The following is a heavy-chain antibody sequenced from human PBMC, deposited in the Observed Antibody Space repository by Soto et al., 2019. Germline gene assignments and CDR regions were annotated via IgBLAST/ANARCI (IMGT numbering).Heavy chain of an antibody. D-gene: IGHD2-21*01. CDR2: IYHSGST. CDR3: ARDQQRRGEYYYYYGMDV. Sequence: SETLSLTCAVSGGSISSSNWWSWVRQPPGKGLEWIGEIYHSGSTNYNPSLKSRVTISVDKSKNQFSLKLSSVTAADTAVYYCARDQQRRGEYYYYYGMDVWGQGTTVTV. V-gene: IGHV4-4*02. CDR1: GGSISSSNW. J-gene: IGHJ6*02.